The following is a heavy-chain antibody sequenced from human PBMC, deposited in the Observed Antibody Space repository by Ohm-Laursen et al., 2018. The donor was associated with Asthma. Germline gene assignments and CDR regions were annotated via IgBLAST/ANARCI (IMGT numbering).Heavy chain of an antibody. V-gene: IGHV3-23*01. CDR3: AKYGSGSYYNGPGRFDY. D-gene: IGHD3-10*01. J-gene: IGHJ4*02. Sequence: SLRLSCAASGFTFNKHHMTWVRQAPGKGLEWVSAIDGSGGRTYYADSVKGRFTISRDNPRNTLYLQMNSLRAEDTAVYYCAKYGSGSYYNGPGRFDYWGQGTLVTVSS. CDR1: GFTFNKHH. CDR2: IDGSGGRT.